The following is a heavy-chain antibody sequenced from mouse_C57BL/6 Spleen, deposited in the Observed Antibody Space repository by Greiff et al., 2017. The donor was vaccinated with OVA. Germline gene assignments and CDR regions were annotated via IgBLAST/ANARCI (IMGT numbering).Heavy chain of an antibody. CDR3: ARGVGFYYGDFDY. Sequence: QVQLQQSGAELVRPGSSVKLSCKASGYTFTSYWMDWVKQRPGQGLEWIGNIYPSDSETHYNQKFKDKATLTVDKSSSTAYMQLSSLTSEDSAVYYGARGVGFYYGDFDYWGQGTTLTVSS. D-gene: IGHD1-1*01. CDR1: GYTFTSYW. CDR2: IYPSDSET. J-gene: IGHJ2*01. V-gene: IGHV1-61*01.